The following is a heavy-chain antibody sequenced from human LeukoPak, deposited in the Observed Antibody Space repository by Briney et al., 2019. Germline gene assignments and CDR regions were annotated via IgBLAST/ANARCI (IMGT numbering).Heavy chain of an antibody. CDR3: ARDLRDYYDSSGYLY. Sequence: GGSLRLSCAASGFSFSSYAMNWVRQAPGKGLEWVANIKQDGSEKYYVDSVKGRFTISRDNAKNSLYLQMNSLRAEDTAVYYCARDLRDYYDSSGYLYWGQGTLVTVSS. D-gene: IGHD3-22*01. CDR2: IKQDGSEK. CDR1: GFSFSSYA. V-gene: IGHV3-7*01. J-gene: IGHJ4*02.